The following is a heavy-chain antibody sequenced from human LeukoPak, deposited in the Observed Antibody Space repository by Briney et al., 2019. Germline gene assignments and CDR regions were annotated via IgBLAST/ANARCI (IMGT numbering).Heavy chain of an antibody. CDR1: GDSITGYY. D-gene: IGHD1-26*01. CDR2: IYYTGNT. CDR3: ASYLVGAPYYFDS. J-gene: IGHJ4*02. V-gene: IGHV4-39*07. Sequence: PSETLSLTCSVSGDSITGYYWGWIRQPPGKGLEWIGNIYYTGNTYYNSSLKSRVTISLDTSKNQFSLKLSSVTAADTAVYYCASYLVGAPYYFDSWGQGTLVTVSS.